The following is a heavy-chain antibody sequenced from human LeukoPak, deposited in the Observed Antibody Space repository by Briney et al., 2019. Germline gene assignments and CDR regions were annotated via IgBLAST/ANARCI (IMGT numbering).Heavy chain of an antibody. CDR2: ISSSSSYI. CDR1: GFTFSSYS. D-gene: IGHD2-2*01. V-gene: IGHV3-21*01. J-gene: IGHJ4*02. Sequence: PWGSLRLSCAASGFTFSSYSMNWVRQAPGKRLEWVSSISSSSSYIYYADSVKGRLTISRDNAKNSLYLQMNSLRAEDTAVYYCARGYQLLRYFDYWGQGTLVTVSS. CDR3: ARGYQLLRYFDY.